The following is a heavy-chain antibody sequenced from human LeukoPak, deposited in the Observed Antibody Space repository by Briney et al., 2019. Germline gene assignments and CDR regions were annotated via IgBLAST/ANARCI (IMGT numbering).Heavy chain of an antibody. J-gene: IGHJ6*03. CDR2: FSLGETT. CDR1: GASITTYS. CDR3: ARGSVLRYFDWPPDYMDV. D-gene: IGHD3-9*01. Sequence: SETLSLTCSVSGASITTYSWNWLRQSPGKGLEWIGYFSLGETTSYTSSLKSRVTISVDTSKNQFSLKLSSVTAADTAVYYCARGSVLRYFDWPPDYMDVWGKGTTVTVSS. V-gene: IGHV4-59*01.